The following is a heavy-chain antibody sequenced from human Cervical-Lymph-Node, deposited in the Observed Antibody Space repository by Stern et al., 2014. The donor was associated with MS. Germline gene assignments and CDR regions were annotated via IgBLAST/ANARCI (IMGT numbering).Heavy chain of an antibody. CDR1: GGSIRSDDYY. CDR3: ARTDILLLDH. Sequence: QVQLQESGPGLVKPSQTLSLTCTVSGGSIRSDDYYWTWIRQPPGKGLEWIGYIYYSVNTYYNPSLRSRVTISVDTSKNQFSLKLSSVTAADTAVYYCARTDILLLDHWGQGTLVTVSS. V-gene: IGHV4-30-4*01. D-gene: IGHD3-22*01. J-gene: IGHJ5*02. CDR2: IYYSVNT.